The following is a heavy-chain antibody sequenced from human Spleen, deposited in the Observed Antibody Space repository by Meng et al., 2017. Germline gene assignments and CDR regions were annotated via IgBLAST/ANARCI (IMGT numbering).Heavy chain of an antibody. CDR1: GYSISSGYY. D-gene: IGHD7-27*01. CDR2: IYHSGST. Sequence: SETLSLTCTVSGYSISSGYYWGWIRQPPGKGLEWIGSIYHSGSTYYNPSLKSRVTISEDTSKNQFSLKLSSVTAADTAVYYCARTNWGYYFDYWGQGTLVTVSS. J-gene: IGHJ4*02. V-gene: IGHV4-38-2*02. CDR3: ARTNWGYYFDY.